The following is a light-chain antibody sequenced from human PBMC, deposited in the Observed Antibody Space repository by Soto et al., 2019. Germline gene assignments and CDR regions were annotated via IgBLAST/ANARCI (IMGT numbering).Light chain of an antibody. CDR3: KQYYSSST. CDR1: QSVLHSSNNKNY. J-gene: IGKJ1*01. CDR2: WAS. V-gene: IGKV4-1*01. Sequence: DIVMTQSPDSLAVSLGERAAINCKSSQSVLHSSNNKNYLDWYQQKPRQPPKLLIYWASTRESGVPDRFSGSVSGTDLTLPISSLQAEDVAVYYCKQYYSSSTFGQGTKVKIK.